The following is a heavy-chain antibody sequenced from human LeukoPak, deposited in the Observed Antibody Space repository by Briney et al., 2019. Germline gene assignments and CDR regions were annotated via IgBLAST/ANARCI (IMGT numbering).Heavy chain of an antibody. D-gene: IGHD3-22*01. Sequence: PGGSLRLSCTASGFTLSHYGMYWVRQAPGKGLESVALLWADGSKTSYPDSVKGRFTISRDISRNTLYLQMNSLRVEDTALYYCARDADTSGFYWYFDLWGHGTLVTVSS. CDR3: ARDADTSGFYWYFDL. CDR2: LWADGSKT. J-gene: IGHJ2*01. V-gene: IGHV3-33*01. CDR1: GFTLSHYG.